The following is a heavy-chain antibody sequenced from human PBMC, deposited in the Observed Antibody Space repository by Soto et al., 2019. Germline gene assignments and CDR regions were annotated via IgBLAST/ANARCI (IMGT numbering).Heavy chain of an antibody. D-gene: IGHD5-18*01. V-gene: IGHV1-69*02. J-gene: IGHJ4*02. Sequence: GASVKVSCKASGGTFSSYTISWVRQAPGQGLEWMGRIIPILGIANYAQKFQGRVTITADKSTSTAYMELSSLRSEDTAVYYCARALLGTGIGFNYWGQGTLVTVSS. CDR1: GGTFSSYT. CDR2: IIPILGIA. CDR3: ARALLGTGIGFNY.